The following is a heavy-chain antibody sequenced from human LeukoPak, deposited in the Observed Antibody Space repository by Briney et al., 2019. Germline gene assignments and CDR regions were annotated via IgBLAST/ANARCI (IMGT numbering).Heavy chain of an antibody. CDR3: ARDMLAVPSNWFDP. J-gene: IGHJ5*02. CDR2: INLSGGGT. CDR1: GYTFTSYY. V-gene: IGHV1-46*01. D-gene: IGHD2-8*01. Sequence: ASLKVSCKASGYTFTSYYIHWVRQAPGQGLEWMGVINLSGGGTSYAQKFQGRVTMTRDTSTSTVYMDLRSLRSEDTAVYFCARDMLAVPSNWFDPWGQGTLVTVSS.